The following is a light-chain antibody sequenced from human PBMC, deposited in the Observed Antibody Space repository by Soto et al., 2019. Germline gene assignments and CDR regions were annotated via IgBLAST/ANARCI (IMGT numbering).Light chain of an antibody. V-gene: IGKV3-15*01. J-gene: IGKJ2*01. CDR3: QQYNNWPPAYT. CDR1: QSVSTA. CDR2: GAS. Sequence: EIVMTQSPATLSVSPGERATLSCRASQSVSTALAWYQHKPGQAPRLLIHGASTMAAGVPARFSGSGSGTEFALTISSLKSEDFAVYYCQQYNNWPPAYTFGQGTKLEIK.